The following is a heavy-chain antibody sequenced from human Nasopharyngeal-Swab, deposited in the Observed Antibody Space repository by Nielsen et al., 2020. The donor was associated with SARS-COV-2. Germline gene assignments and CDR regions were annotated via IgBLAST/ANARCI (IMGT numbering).Heavy chain of an antibody. CDR1: GFTFDDYA. CDR2: ISWNSGSI. V-gene: IGHV3-9*01. Sequence: GGSLRLSCAASGFTFDDYAMHWVRQAPGKGLEWVSGISWNSGSIGYADSVKGRFIISRDNAKNSLYLQMNSLRDEDTAVYYCASVRIFGVVMNDYWGQGTLVTVSS. D-gene: IGHD3-3*02. J-gene: IGHJ4*02. CDR3: ASVRIFGVVMNDY.